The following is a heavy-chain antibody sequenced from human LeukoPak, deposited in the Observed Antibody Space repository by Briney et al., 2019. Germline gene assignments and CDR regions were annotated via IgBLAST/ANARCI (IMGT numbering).Heavy chain of an antibody. CDR3: AKSGVPADPTDFDY. D-gene: IGHD2-2*01. V-gene: IGHV3-23*01. CDR2: ISGSGGGT. Sequence: PGGSLRLSCAASGFTFSTYGMTWVRQAPGKGLEWASAISGSGGGTYYADSVKGRFTISRDNSKNTVYLQMNSLRAEDTAVYYCAKSGVPADPTDFDYWGQGTLVTVSS. J-gene: IGHJ4*02. CDR1: GFTFSTYG.